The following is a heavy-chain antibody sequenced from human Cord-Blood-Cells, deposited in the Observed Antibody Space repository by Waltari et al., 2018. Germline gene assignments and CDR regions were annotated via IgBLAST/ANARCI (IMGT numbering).Heavy chain of an antibody. J-gene: IGHJ4*02. V-gene: IGHV3-74*01. CDR2: INSDGSST. Sequence: EVQLVESGGGLVQPGGSLRLSCVASGFTSIIYWIHWLRQAPGKKGLVVVSRINSDGSSTSYADSVKGRFTISRDNAKNTLYLQMNSLRAEDTAVYYCARDWAAPDGGRGEVDYWGQGTLVTVSS. CDR3: ARDWAAPDGGRGEVDY. D-gene: IGHD3-16*01. CDR1: GFTSIIYW.